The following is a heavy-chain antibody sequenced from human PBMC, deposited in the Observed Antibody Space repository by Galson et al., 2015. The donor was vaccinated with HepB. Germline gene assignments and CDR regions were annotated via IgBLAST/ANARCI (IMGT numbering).Heavy chain of an antibody. V-gene: IGHV3-30*04. CDR2: ISYDGSNK. D-gene: IGHD2-15*01. Sequence: SLRLSCAASGFTFSSYAMHWVRQAPGKGLEWVAVISYDGSNKYYADSVKGRFTISRDNSKNTLYLQMNSLRAEDTAVYYCARAGDIVVVVAADYFDYWGQGTLVTVSS. CDR1: GFTFSSYA. J-gene: IGHJ4*02. CDR3: ARAGDIVVVVAADYFDY.